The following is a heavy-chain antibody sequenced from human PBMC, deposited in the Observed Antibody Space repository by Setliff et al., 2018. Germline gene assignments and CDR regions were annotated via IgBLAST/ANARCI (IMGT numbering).Heavy chain of an antibody. D-gene: IGHD3-3*01. Sequence: GESLTISCKDSGHLFSISWIGWVRQMPGKGLDWMGIIYPGDLQIKYSPSFHGRVTISADKSINTAYLEWSNLEASDTAMYYCASPSAGWTRPFDVWGQGTMVTVSS. CDR2: IYPGDLQI. CDR1: GHLFSISW. V-gene: IGHV5-51*01. J-gene: IGHJ3*01. CDR3: ASPSAGWTRPFDV.